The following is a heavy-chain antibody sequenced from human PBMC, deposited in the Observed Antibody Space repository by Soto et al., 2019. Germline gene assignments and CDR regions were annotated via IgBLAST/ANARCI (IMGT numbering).Heavy chain of an antibody. V-gene: IGHV3-30-3*01. D-gene: IGHD2-2*01. CDR3: ARESLSLVSNFDY. Sequence: PGGSLRLSCAASGFTFSSYAMHWVRQAPGKGLEWVAVISYDGSNKYYADSVKGRFTISRDNSKNTLYLQMNSLRAEDTAVYYCARESLSLVSNFDYWGQGTLVTVSS. J-gene: IGHJ4*02. CDR1: GFTFSSYA. CDR2: ISYDGSNK.